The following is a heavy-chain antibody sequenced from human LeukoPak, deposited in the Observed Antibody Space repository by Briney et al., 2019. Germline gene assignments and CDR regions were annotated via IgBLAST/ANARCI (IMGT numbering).Heavy chain of an antibody. CDR3: AKFVRSGYAHYYGMDV. CDR2: ISYDGSNK. J-gene: IGHJ6*02. Sequence: GTSLRLSCAASEFTLSSYGMHWVRQAPGKGLEWVAVISYDGSNKYYADSVKGRFTISRDNSKNTLDLQMNSLRAEDTAVYYCAKFVRSGYAHYYGMDVWGQGTKVTVSS. D-gene: IGHD5-12*01. CDR1: EFTLSSYG. V-gene: IGHV3-30*18.